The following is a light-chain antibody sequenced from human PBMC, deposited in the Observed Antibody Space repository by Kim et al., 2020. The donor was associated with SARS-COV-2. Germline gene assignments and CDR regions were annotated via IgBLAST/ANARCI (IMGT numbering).Light chain of an antibody. J-gene: IGKJ1*01. V-gene: IGKV3-20*01. Sequence: SPGERATLSCGASQSVRSNYLAWYQQKPGQAPRLLTYGASSRATGIPDRFSGSGSGTDFTLTIIRLEPEDFAVYYCQQYGSLPWTFAQGTKVEIK. CDR1: QSVRSNY. CDR2: GAS. CDR3: QQYGSLPWT.